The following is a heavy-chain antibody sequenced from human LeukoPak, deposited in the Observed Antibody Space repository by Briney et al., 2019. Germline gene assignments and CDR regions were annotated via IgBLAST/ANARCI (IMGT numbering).Heavy chain of an antibody. V-gene: IGHV3-23*01. CDR3: AKACSGGSCYWDY. J-gene: IGHJ4*02. D-gene: IGHD2-15*01. Sequence: GGSLRLSCAASGFTFSSYAMSWVRQAPGKGLEWVSAISGSGGSTYYADSVKGRFTIYRDNSKNTLYLQMNSLRAEDTAVYYCAKACSGGSCYWDYWGQGTLVTVSS. CDR2: ISGSGGST. CDR1: GFTFSSYA.